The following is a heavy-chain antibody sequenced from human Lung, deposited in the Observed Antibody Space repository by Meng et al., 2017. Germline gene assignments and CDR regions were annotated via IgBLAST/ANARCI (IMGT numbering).Heavy chain of an antibody. J-gene: IGHJ4*02. CDR1: DYTFTGYG. CDR3: ARGTPGRSYSDY. D-gene: IGHD3-10*01. CDR2: LGAHDGDT. Sequence: QVQPVQYGPEWKKPGASVKVACKASDYTFTGYGVSWVRQAPGQGLEWMAWLGAHDGDTSHAPKFQGRVTVSAVRPTATAYMELRSLRSDDTAVYYCARGTPGRSYSDYWGQGTLVTVSS. V-gene: IGHV1-18*01.